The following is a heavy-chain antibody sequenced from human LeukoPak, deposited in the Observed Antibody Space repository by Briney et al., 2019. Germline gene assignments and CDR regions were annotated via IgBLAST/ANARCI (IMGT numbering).Heavy chain of an antibody. D-gene: IGHD3-22*01. CDR2: TYTSGSA. Sequence: SQTLSLTCTVSGGSISSGSYSWSWIRQPAGKGLEWIGRTYTSGSAKYNPSLKSRVTISVDTPKNQFSVKLTSVTAADTAVYYCAISITMIVVVTPPDYWGQGTLVTVSS. CDR1: GGSISSGSYS. V-gene: IGHV4-61*02. J-gene: IGHJ4*02. CDR3: AISITMIVVVTPPDY.